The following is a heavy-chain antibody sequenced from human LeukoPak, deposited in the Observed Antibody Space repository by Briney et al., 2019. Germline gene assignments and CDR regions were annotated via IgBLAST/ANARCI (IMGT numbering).Heavy chain of an antibody. J-gene: IGHJ4*02. V-gene: IGHV4-39*01. CDR2: IYYSGST. Sequence: SETLSLTCTVSGGSISSSSYYWGWIRQPPGKGLEWIGSIYYSGSTYYNPSLKSRVTISVDTSKNQFSLKLSSVTAADTAVYYCARHGVTVTTLPSYWGQGTLVTVSS. CDR3: ARHGVTVTTLPSY. CDR1: GGSISSSSYY. D-gene: IGHD4-17*01.